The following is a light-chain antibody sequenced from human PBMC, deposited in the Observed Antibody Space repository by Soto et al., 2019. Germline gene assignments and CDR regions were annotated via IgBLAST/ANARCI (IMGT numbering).Light chain of an antibody. CDR2: DVS. J-gene: IGLJ3*02. CDR1: SSDVGGYNY. CDR3: SSYTSSSTFNWV. V-gene: IGLV2-14*01. Sequence: QSALTQPASVSGSPVQSITISCTGTSSDVGGYNYVSWYQQHPGKAPKLMIYDVSNRPSGVSNRFSGSKSGNTASLTISGLQAEDEADYYCSSYTSSSTFNWVFGGGTKLTVL.